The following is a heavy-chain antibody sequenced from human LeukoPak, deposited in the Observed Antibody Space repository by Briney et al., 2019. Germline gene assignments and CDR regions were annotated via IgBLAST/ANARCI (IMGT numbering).Heavy chain of an antibody. CDR2: ISTYNGNT. Sequence: ASVKVSCKASGYTFTSYGISWVRQAPGHGLEWMGWISTYNGNTNYAQKLQGRVTMTTDTSTNIAYMELRSLRSDDTAVYYCARASASTVTSPWGQGTLVTVSS. J-gene: IGHJ5*02. CDR3: ARASASTVTSP. D-gene: IGHD4-17*01. CDR1: GYTFTSYG. V-gene: IGHV1-18*01.